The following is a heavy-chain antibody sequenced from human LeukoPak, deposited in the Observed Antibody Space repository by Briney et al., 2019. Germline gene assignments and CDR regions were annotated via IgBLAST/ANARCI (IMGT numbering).Heavy chain of an antibody. J-gene: IGHJ4*02. Sequence: SETLSLTCAVYGGSFSGYYWSWIRQPPGKGLEWIGEINHSGSTNYNPSLKSRVTISVDTSKNQFSLKLSSVTAAGTAVYYCARGATFDYWGQGTLVTVSS. CDR2: INHSGST. CDR1: GGSFSGYY. CDR3: ARGATFDY. V-gene: IGHV4-34*01.